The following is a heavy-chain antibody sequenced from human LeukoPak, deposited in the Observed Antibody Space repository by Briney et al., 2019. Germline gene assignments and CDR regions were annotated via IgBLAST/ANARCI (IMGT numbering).Heavy chain of an antibody. Sequence: ASVTVSCTASGYTFTGYYMHWVRQAPGQGLEWMGWINPNSGGTNYAQKFQGWVTMTRDTSISTAYMELSSLRSDDTAVYYCASPDFDYWGQGTLVTVSS. CDR1: GYTFTGYY. CDR2: INPNSGGT. J-gene: IGHJ4*02. V-gene: IGHV1-2*04. CDR3: ASPDFDY.